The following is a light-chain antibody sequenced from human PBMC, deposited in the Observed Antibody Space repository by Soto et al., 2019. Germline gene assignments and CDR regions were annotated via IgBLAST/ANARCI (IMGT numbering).Light chain of an antibody. V-gene: IGLV1-40*01. J-gene: IGLJ1*01. Sequence: QSVLTQPPSVSGATGQRVTISCTGSSSNIGAGYDVHWYQQLPGTAPKFLIFENNNRPSGVPDRFSGSKSGTSASLAITGLQAEDEADYYCQSYDSSLSVGVFGTGTKVTVL. CDR3: QSYDSSLSVGV. CDR1: SSNIGAGYD. CDR2: ENN.